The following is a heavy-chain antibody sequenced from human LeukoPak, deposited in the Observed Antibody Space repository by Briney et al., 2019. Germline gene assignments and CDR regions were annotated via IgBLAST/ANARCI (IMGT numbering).Heavy chain of an antibody. CDR2: IWFDGTNK. CDR1: GFTFSNYA. D-gene: IGHD3-22*01. Sequence: GGSLRLSCAASGFTFSNYAMHWVRQAPGTGLELVAVIWFDGTNKYYGDSVRGRFTISRDNSKNRLYLQMNTLRAEDTAVYYCAKENGGDYYDSSGYYPGAFDIWGQGTMVTVSS. CDR3: AKENGGDYYDSSGYYPGAFDI. V-gene: IGHV3-33*06. J-gene: IGHJ3*02.